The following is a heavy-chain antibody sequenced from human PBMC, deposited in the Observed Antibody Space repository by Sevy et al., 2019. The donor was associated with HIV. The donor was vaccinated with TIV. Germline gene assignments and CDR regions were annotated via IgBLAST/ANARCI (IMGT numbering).Heavy chain of an antibody. Sequence: GGSLRLSCAASGFTFSSYWMSWVRQAPGKGLEWVATMKEDGSERNYVDSVKGRFTISRDNAKNSLYLQMNSLRAEDTALYYCARDCSSTNCLWGLDVWGQGTTVTVSS. CDR3: ARDCSSTNCLWGLDV. D-gene: IGHD2-2*01. V-gene: IGHV3-7*03. CDR1: GFTFSSYW. CDR2: MKEDGSER. J-gene: IGHJ6*02.